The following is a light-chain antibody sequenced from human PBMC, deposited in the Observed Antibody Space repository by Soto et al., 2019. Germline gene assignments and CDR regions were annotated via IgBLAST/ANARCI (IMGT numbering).Light chain of an antibody. CDR2: GST. J-gene: IGKJ2*01. CDR3: QQSFSIPYT. V-gene: IGKV1-39*01. CDR1: QRISNN. Sequence: DIQMTQSPASLSASVGDRVTITCRASQRISNNLNWYQQKPGKAPKLLIYGSTNLQSGVPSRFSGSWSGTEFTLTISVLQPEDIATYYSQQSFSIPYTFGQGTKQGIK.